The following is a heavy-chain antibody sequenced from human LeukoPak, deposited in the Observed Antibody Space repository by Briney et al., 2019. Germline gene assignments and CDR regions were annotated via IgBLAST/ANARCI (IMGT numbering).Heavy chain of an antibody. CDR3: ARLSRIVSRTFDI. Sequence: SETLSLTCTVSGGSISSYYWSWIRQPPGKRLEWIGYIYTSGSTNYNPSLKSRVTISVDTSKNQFSLKLSSVTAADTAVYYCARLSRIVSRTFDIWGQGTMVTVSS. V-gene: IGHV4-4*09. CDR1: GGSISSYY. D-gene: IGHD2/OR15-2a*01. CDR2: IYTSGST. J-gene: IGHJ3*02.